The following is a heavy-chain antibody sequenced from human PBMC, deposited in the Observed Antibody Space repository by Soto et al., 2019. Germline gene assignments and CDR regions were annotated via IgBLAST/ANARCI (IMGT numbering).Heavy chain of an antibody. CDR1: GFTFSSYA. CDR2: ISGSGGST. Sequence: GGSLRLSCAASGFTFSSYAMSWVRQAPGKGLEWVSAISGSGGSTYYADSVKGRFTISRDNSKNTLYLQMNSLRAEDTAVYYCAKDQYYYDSSGSPTPYFDYWGQGTLVTVSS. CDR3: AKDQYYYDSSGSPTPYFDY. D-gene: IGHD3-22*01. J-gene: IGHJ4*02. V-gene: IGHV3-23*01.